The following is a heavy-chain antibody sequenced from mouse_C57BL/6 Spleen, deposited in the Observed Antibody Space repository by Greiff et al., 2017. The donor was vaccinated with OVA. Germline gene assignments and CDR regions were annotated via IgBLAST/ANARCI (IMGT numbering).Heavy chain of an antibody. J-gene: IGHJ3*01. V-gene: IGHV1-78*01. CDR3: ARYYGYDQTWFAY. D-gene: IGHD2-2*01. CDR2: IYPRDGST. Sequence: VKLMESDAELVKPGASVKISCKVSGYTFTDHTIHWMKQRPEQGLEWIGYIYPRDGSTKYNEKFKGKATLTADKSSSTAYMQLNSLTSEDSAVYFCARYYGYDQTWFAYWGQGTLVTVSA. CDR1: GYTFTDHT.